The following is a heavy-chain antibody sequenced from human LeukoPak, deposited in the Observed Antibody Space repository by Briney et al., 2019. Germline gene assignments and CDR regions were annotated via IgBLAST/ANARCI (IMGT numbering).Heavy chain of an antibody. J-gene: IGHJ4*02. Sequence: GGSLRLSCAASGFTFSTYAMNWVRQAPGKGLEWVSVFIGGGGSTYYADSVKGRFTISRDNPKNTLYLQMNSLRAEDTAVYYCAKRGGYSFDYWGQGTLVTVSS. D-gene: IGHD2-15*01. CDR2: FIGGGGST. V-gene: IGHV3-23*01. CDR1: GFTFSTYA. CDR3: AKRGGYSFDY.